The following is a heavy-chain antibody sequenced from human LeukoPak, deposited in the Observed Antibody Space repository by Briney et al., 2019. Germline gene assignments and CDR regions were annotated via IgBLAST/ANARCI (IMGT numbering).Heavy chain of an antibody. V-gene: IGHV4-30-4*08. CDR1: GGSFSGYY. J-gene: IGHJ4*02. D-gene: IGHD3-3*01. CDR3: ARDARFVLG. Sequence: PSETLSLTCAVYGGSFSGYYWSWIRQPPGKGLEWIGYIYYSGSTYYNPSLKSRVTISVDTSKNQFSLKLSSVTAADTAVYYCARDARFVLGWGQGTLVTVSS. CDR2: IYYSGST.